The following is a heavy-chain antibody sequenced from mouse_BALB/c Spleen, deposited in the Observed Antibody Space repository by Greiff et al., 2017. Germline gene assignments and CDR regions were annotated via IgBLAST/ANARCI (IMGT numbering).Heavy chain of an antibody. CDR1: GFTFTDYY. CDR3: ARDDYGRDY. J-gene: IGHJ2*01. D-gene: IGHD1-1*01. Sequence: EVKLMESGGGLVQPGGSLRLSCATSGFTFTDYYMSWVRQPPGKALEWLGFIRNKANGYTTEYSASVKGRFTISRDNSQSILYLQMNTLRAEDSATYYCARDDYGRDYWGQGTTRTVSS. V-gene: IGHV7-3*02. CDR2: IRNKANGYTT.